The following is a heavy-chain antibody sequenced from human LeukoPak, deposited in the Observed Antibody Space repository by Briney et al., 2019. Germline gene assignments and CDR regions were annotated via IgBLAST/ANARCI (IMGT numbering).Heavy chain of an antibody. CDR1: GITVSSNY. V-gene: IGHV3-66*01. D-gene: IGHD3-3*01. CDR2: IYSADST. Sequence: PGGSLRLSCAAPGITVSSNYMTWVRQPPGKGLEWVSVIYSADSTYYRDSVKGRFTISRDSVKNTLFLQMNSLRAEDTAVYYCAREIPARSGYNIWGQGTLVTVSS. CDR3: AREIPARSGYNI. J-gene: IGHJ4*02.